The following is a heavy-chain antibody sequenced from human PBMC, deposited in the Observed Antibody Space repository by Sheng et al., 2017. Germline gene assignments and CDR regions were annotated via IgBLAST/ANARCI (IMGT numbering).Heavy chain of an antibody. D-gene: IGHD3-3*01. J-gene: IGHJ5*02. CDR2: ISYDGSAQ. Sequence: QVQLVASGGGVVQPGRSLRLSCAASGFTFNNYALHWVRQSPGKGLEWVSLISYDGSAQYYADSVRGRFTISRDNSKSTLYLQMDSLRPDDTAVYYCARDYGISIFGVIFIPNANGDFDPWGQGTLVTVSS. V-gene: IGHV3-30*01. CDR1: GFTFNNYA. CDR3: ARDYGISIFGVIFIPNANGDFDP.